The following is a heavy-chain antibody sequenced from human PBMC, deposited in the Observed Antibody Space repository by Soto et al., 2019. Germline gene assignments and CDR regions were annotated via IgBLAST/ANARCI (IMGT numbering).Heavy chain of an antibody. D-gene: IGHD2-21*02. CDR3: ARSRYCGGDCYDDY. J-gene: IGHJ4*02. V-gene: IGHV4-30-4*01. CDR2: IYYSGST. Sequence: SETLSLTCTVSGGSISSGDYYWSWIRQPPGKGLEWIGYIYYSGSTYYNPSLKSRVTISVDTSKNQFSLKLSSVTAADTAVYYCARSRYCGGDCYDDYWGQGTLVTVSS. CDR1: GGSISSGDYY.